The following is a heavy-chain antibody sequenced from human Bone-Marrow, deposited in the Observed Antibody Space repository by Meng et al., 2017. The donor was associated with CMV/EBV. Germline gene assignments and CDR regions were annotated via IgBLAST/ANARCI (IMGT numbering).Heavy chain of an antibody. Sequence: SVKVSCKASGFTFTSSAVQWVRQARGQRLEWIGWIVVGSGKANYAQKFQERVAITRDMSTSTAYMELSSLRSEDTAVYYCAASSLPQGSGYFPYGMDVWGQGTTVTVSS. CDR1: GFTFTSSA. J-gene: IGHJ6*02. CDR2: IVVGSGKA. V-gene: IGHV1-58*01. CDR3: AASSLPQGSGYFPYGMDV. D-gene: IGHD3-3*01.